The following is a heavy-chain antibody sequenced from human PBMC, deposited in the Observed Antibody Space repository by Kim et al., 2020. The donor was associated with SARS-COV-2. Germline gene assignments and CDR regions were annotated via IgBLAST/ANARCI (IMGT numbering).Heavy chain of an antibody. CDR1: GFTFSSYG. D-gene: IGHD4-17*01. V-gene: IGHV3-30*18. Sequence: GGSLRLSCAASGFTFSSYGMHWVRQAPGKGLEWVAVISYDGSNKYYADSVKGRFTISRDNSKNTLYLQMNSLRAEDTAVYYCAKGDGDLGYWGQGTLVTVSS. CDR2: ISYDGSNK. J-gene: IGHJ4*02. CDR3: AKGDGDLGY.